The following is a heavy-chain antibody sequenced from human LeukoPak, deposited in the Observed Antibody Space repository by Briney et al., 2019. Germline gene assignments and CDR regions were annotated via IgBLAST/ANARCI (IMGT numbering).Heavy chain of an antibody. V-gene: IGHV1-2*02. J-gene: IGHJ5*02. D-gene: IGHD2-2*01. CDR2: INPNSGGT. CDR3: ARARPSDIVVVPAAHNWFDP. CDR1: GCTFTGYY. Sequence: GASVKVSCKASGCTFTGYYMHWVRQAPGQGLEWMGWINPNSGGTNYAQKFQGRVTMTRDTSISTAYMELSRLRSDDTAVYYCARARPSDIVVVPAAHNWFDPWGQGTLVTVSS.